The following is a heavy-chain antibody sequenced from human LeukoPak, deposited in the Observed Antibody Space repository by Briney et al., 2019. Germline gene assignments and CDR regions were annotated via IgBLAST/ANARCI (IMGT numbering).Heavy chain of an antibody. J-gene: IGHJ4*02. CDR2: ISGSGGST. D-gene: IGHD2/OR15-2a*01. CDR3: AKSLSNTPQFFDY. V-gene: IGHV3-23*01. CDR1: GFTFSSYG. Sequence: PGGSLRLSCAASGFTFSSYGMHWVRQAPGKGLEWVSAISGSGGSTYYADSVKGRFTISRDNSKNTLYLQMNSLRAEDTAVYYCAKSLSNTPQFFDYWGQGTLVTVSS.